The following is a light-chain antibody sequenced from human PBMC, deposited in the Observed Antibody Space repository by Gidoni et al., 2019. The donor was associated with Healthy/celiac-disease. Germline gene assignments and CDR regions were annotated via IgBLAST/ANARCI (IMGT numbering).Light chain of an antibody. J-gene: IGKJ2*01. CDR1: QSISSW. CDR3: QQYNSWSGYT. V-gene: IGKV1-5*01. Sequence: DIQMTQSPSTLSASVGDRVTITCRASQSISSWLAWYQQQPGKAPKLLIYDASSLEIGVPSRFSGSGSGTEFTLTISSLQPDDFATYYCQQYNSWSGYTFGQGTKLEIK. CDR2: DAS.